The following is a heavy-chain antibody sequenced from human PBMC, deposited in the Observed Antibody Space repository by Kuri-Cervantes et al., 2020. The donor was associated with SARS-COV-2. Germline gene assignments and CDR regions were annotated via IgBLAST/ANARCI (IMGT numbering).Heavy chain of an antibody. D-gene: IGHD6-13*01. Sequence: GETRKSSCAASGFTVSSYSMNWVRQAPGKGLEWVSSISSTSSYIYYADSVKGRFTISRDNAKNSLYLQMNSLRAEDTAVHYCARDCSSPYMYYYYYMDVWGKWTTVTVSS. CDR1: GFTVSSYS. J-gene: IGHJ6*03. V-gene: IGHV3-21*01. CDR3: ARDCSSPYMYYYYYMDV. CDR2: ISSTSSYI.